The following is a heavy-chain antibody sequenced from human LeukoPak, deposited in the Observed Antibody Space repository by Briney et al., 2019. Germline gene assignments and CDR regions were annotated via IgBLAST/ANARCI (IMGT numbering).Heavy chain of an antibody. Sequence: SETLSLTCTVSGGSISSSSYYWGWIRQPPGKGLEWIGSIYYSGSTYYNPSLKSRVTISVDTSKNQFSLKLSSVTAADTAVYYCARNLGYCSGGSCYYSNWFDPWAQGTLVTVSS. J-gene: IGHJ5*02. V-gene: IGHV4-39*07. CDR2: IYYSGST. D-gene: IGHD2-15*01. CDR3: ARNLGYCSGGSCYYSNWFDP. CDR1: GGSISSSSYY.